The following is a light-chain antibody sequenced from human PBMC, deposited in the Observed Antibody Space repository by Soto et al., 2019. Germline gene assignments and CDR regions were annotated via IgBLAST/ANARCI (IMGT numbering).Light chain of an antibody. Sequence: SPATLSLSPGERATLSCRASQSVSSYLAWYQQKPGQAPRLLIYDASNRATGIPARFSGSGSGTDFTLTISSLEPEDFAVYYCQQRSNWPPGPITFGQGTRLEIK. J-gene: IGKJ5*01. CDR3: QQRSNWPPGPIT. CDR2: DAS. V-gene: IGKV3-11*01. CDR1: QSVSSY.